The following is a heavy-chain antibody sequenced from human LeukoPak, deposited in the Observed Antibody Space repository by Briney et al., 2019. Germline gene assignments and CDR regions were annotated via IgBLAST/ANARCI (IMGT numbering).Heavy chain of an antibody. CDR3: ARDFPYGSGSYWFDP. Sequence: MTSETLSLTCTASGGSISSYYWSWIRQPAGKGLEWIGRIYTSGSTNYNPSLKSRVTMSVDTSKNQFSLKLSSVTAADTAVYYCARDFPYGSGSYWFDPWGQGTLVTVSS. V-gene: IGHV4-4*07. D-gene: IGHD3-10*01. CDR2: IYTSGST. CDR1: GGSISSYY. J-gene: IGHJ5*02.